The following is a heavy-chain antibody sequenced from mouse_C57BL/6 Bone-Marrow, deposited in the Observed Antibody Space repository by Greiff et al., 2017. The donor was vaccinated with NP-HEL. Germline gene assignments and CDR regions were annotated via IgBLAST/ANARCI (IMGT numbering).Heavy chain of an antibody. Sequence: DVKLVESGGDLVKPGGSLKLSCAASGFTFSSYGMSWVRQTPGKRLEWVATISSGGSYTYYPARVKGRFTISRDHAKHTLYLKMSRLKSEDTAMYYCARPDYYYGSIWFAYWGQGTLVTVTA. V-gene: IGHV5-6*02. CDR1: GFTFSSYG. CDR3: ARPDYYYGSIWFAY. D-gene: IGHD1-1*01. J-gene: IGHJ3*01. CDR2: ISSGGSYT.